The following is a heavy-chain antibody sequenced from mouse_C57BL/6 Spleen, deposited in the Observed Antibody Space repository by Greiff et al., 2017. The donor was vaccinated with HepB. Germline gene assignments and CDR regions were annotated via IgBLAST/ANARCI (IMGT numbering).Heavy chain of an antibody. J-gene: IGHJ4*01. Sequence: EVMLVESGGGLVQPGGSMKLSCVASGFTFSNYWMNWVRQSPEKGLEWVAQIRLKSDNYATHYAESVKGRFTISRDDSKSSVYLQMNNLRAEDTGIYYCTGLFITTVVAGAMDYWGQGTSVTVSS. D-gene: IGHD1-1*01. V-gene: IGHV6-3*01. CDR3: TGLFITTVVAGAMDY. CDR2: IRLKSDNYAT. CDR1: GFTFSNYW.